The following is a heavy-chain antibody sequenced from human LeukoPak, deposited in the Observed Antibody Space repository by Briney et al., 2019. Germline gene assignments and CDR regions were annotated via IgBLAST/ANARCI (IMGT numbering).Heavy chain of an antibody. Sequence: GGSLRLSCAASGFTFSSYAMSWVRQAPGKGLEWVSHINVNGAATSYADSVKGRFTISRDNSKNTLYLQMNSLRAEDTAVYYCAKDLSSSWRYYFDYWGQGTLVTVSS. V-gene: IGHV3-23*01. CDR3: AKDLSSSWRYYFDY. D-gene: IGHD6-13*01. J-gene: IGHJ4*02. CDR2: INVNGAAT. CDR1: GFTFSSYA.